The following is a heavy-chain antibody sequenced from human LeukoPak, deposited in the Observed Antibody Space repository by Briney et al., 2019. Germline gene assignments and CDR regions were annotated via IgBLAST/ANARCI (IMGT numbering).Heavy chain of an antibody. V-gene: IGHV3-30*02. Sequence: GGSLRLSCAASGFTFSTHDVNWVRQAPGKGLEWVAFIWYDGSNKYYADSVKGRFTISRDNSQNTLYLQMNSLRTEDTAIYYCAKEGNPAAVTNGAFDIWGQGTMVTVSS. CDR3: AKEGNPAAVTNGAFDI. CDR1: GFTFSTHD. CDR2: IWYDGSNK. J-gene: IGHJ3*02. D-gene: IGHD2-8*01.